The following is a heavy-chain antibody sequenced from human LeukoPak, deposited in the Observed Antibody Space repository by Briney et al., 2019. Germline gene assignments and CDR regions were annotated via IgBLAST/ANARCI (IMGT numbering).Heavy chain of an antibody. J-gene: IGHJ6*03. CDR2: INHSGST. V-gene: IGHV4-34*01. D-gene: IGHD3-16*02. CDR1: GGSFSGYY. Sequence: SETLSLTCAVYGGSFSGYYWSWIRPPPGKGLEWIGEINHSGSTNYNPSLKSRVTISVDTSKNQFSLKLSSVAAADTAVYYCARVYRRAEDYYYYMDVWGKGTTVTVSS. CDR3: ARVYRRAEDYYYYMDV.